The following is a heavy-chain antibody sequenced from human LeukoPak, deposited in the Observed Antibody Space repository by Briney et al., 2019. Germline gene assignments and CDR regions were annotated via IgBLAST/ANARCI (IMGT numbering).Heavy chain of an antibody. V-gene: IGHV1-2*02. J-gene: IGHJ3*02. CDR3: AREGGIAVSPGAFDI. D-gene: IGHD6-19*01. CDR1: GYTFTGYY. CDR2: INPNSGGT. Sequence: ASVKVSCKASGYTFTGYYMHWVRQAPGQGLEWMGWINPNSGGTNYAQKFQGRVTMTRDTSISTAYMELSRLRSDDTAVYYCAREGGIAVSPGAFDIWGQGTMVTVSS.